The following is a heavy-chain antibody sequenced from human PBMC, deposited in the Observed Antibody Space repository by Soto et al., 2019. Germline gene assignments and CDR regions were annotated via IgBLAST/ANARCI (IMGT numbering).Heavy chain of an antibody. Sequence: PSETLSLTCTVSGGSVSSASSYWSWIRQPPGKGLEWVGYMTQSGTTNYNPSLNGRVTISVDTSKNQISLKVQSVTAADTAVYYCSRGRDAYKMGYWGQGTLVTVSS. V-gene: IGHV4-61*01. CDR1: GGSVSSASSY. D-gene: IGHD1-1*01. J-gene: IGHJ4*02. CDR3: SRGRDAYKMGY. CDR2: MTQSGTT.